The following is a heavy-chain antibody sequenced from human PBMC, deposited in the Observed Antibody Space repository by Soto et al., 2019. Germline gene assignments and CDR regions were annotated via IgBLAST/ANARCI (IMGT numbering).Heavy chain of an antibody. J-gene: IGHJ4*02. CDR3: ALLGYCSGGSCSHLYYFDY. CDR2: INHSGST. V-gene: IGHV4-34*01. Sequence: ASETLSLTCAVYGGSFSGYYWSWIRQPPGKGLEWIGEINHSGSTNYNPSLKSRVTISVDTSKNQFSLKLSSVTAADTAVYYCALLGYCSGGSCSHLYYFDYWGQGTLVTV. CDR1: GGSFSGYY. D-gene: IGHD2-15*01.